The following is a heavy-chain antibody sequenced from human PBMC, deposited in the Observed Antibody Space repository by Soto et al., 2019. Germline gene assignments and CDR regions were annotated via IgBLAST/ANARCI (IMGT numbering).Heavy chain of an antibody. CDR1: GFTFSSYA. CDR3: ARAPPTYYYDSSGYLGYYYGMDV. Sequence: GGSLRLSCAASGFTFSSYAMHWVRQAPGKGLEWVAVISYDGSNKYYADSVKGRFTISRDNSKNTLYLQMNSLRAEDTAVYYCARAPPTYYYDSSGYLGYYYGMDVWGQGTTVTVSS. D-gene: IGHD3-22*01. CDR2: ISYDGSNK. V-gene: IGHV3-30-3*01. J-gene: IGHJ6*02.